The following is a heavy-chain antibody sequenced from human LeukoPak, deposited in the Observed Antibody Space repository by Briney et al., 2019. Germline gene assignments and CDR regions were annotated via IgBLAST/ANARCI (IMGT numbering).Heavy chain of an antibody. D-gene: IGHD5-18*01. CDR2: IYYSGST. V-gene: IGHV4-38-2*02. CDR3: ARSNTAMDPFDY. J-gene: IGHJ4*02. Sequence: PSETLSLTCTVSGYSISSGYYWGWIRQPPGKGLEWIGSIYYSGSTHYNPSLKSRVTISVDTSKNQFSLTLSSVTAADTAVYYCARSNTAMDPFDYWGQGSLVTVSS. CDR1: GYSISSGYY.